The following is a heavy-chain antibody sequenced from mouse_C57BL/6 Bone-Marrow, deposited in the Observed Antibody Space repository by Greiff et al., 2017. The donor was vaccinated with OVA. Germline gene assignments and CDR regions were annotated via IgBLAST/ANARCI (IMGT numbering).Heavy chain of an antibody. CDR3: ARQGIYDGYYDYFDY. V-gene: IGHV2-2*01. CDR1: GFSLTSYG. Sequence: VKLMESGPGLVQPSQSLSITCTVSGFSLTSYGVHWVRQSPGKGLEWLGVIWSGGSTDYNAAFISRLSISKDNSKSQVFFKMNSLQADDTAIYYCARQGIYDGYYDYFDYWGQGTTLTVSS. J-gene: IGHJ2*01. CDR2: IWSGGST. D-gene: IGHD2-3*01.